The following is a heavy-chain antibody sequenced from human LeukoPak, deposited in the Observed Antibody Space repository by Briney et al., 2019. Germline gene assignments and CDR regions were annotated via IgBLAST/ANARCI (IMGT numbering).Heavy chain of an antibody. CDR1: GGSISSYY. Sequence: PSETLSLTCTVSGGSISSYYWSWIRQPPGKGLEWIGYIYYSGSTNYNPSLKSRVTISVDTSKNQFSLKLSSVTAADTAVYYCARDSGGSTDYYYYYGMDVWGQGTTVTVSS. J-gene: IGHJ6*02. D-gene: IGHD3-10*01. CDR2: IYYSGST. V-gene: IGHV4-59*01. CDR3: ARDSGGSTDYYYYYGMDV.